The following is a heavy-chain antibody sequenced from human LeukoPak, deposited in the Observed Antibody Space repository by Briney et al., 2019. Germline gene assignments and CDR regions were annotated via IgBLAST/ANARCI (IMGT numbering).Heavy chain of an antibody. J-gene: IGHJ4*02. CDR3: ARGSMIVVVKYFDY. V-gene: IGHV1-2*02. Sequence: GASVKVSCKASGYTFTGYYMHWVRRAPGQGLEWMGWINPNSGGTNYAQKFQGRVTMTRDTSISTAYMELSRLRSDDTAVYYCARGSMIVVVKYFDYWGQGTLVTVSS. D-gene: IGHD3-22*01. CDR2: INPNSGGT. CDR1: GYTFTGYY.